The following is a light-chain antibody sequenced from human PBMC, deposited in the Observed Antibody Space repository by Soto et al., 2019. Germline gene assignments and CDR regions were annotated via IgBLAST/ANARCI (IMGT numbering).Light chain of an antibody. V-gene: IGLV2-23*01. CDR2: EGS. CDR3: RSYAGSSTYV. J-gene: IGLJ1*01. CDR1: NSVVGSYNL. Sequence: QSVLTQPASVSGSPGQSITISCTGTNSVVGSYNLVSWYQQHPGKAPKLMIYEGSKRPSGVSNRFSGSKSGNTASLTISGLQAEDEADYYCRSYAGSSTYVFGTGTKVTVL.